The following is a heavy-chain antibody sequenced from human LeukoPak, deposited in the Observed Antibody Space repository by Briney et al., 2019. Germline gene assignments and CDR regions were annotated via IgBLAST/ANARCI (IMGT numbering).Heavy chain of an antibody. CDR1: GFTFSSYA. D-gene: IGHD2-2*01. Sequence: GGSLRLSCAASGFTFSSYAMSWVRQAPGKGLEWVSCISTGSGYMSYADSVKGRFTISRDNAKNSLYLQMNSLRAEDTAVYYCARVSSSSWYVDYWGQGTLVTVSS. V-gene: IGHV3-21*01. CDR3: ARVSSSSWYVDY. J-gene: IGHJ4*02. CDR2: ISTGSGYM.